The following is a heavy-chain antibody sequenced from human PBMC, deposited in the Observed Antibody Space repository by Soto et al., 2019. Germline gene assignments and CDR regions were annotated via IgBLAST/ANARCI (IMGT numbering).Heavy chain of an antibody. CDR1: GFSFTDAY. CDR3: KSATQDGMDV. D-gene: IGHD5-12*01. J-gene: IGHJ6*02. Sequence: PGGSLRLSCSASGFSFTDAYMNWVRQAPGRGLEWVGRIKTKTDGGTIDYAAPVKGRFTISRDDSKNTLYLQMNSLKTEDTAVYFCKSATQDGMDVWGQGTAVTVSS. V-gene: IGHV3-15*07. CDR2: IKTKTDGGTI.